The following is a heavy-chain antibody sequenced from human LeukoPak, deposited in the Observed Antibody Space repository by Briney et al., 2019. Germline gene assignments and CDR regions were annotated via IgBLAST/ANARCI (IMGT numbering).Heavy chain of an antibody. Sequence: ASVKVSCKASGYTFTYYYMHWVRQAPGQGLEWMGWINPDSGDTKYAQKFQGRVTVTRDTSISTAYMDLSSLRSDDTAVYYCARDPYGDNHLDYWGQGTLVTVSS. V-gene: IGHV1-2*02. CDR1: GYTFTYYY. J-gene: IGHJ4*02. D-gene: IGHD4-17*01. CDR3: ARDPYGDNHLDY. CDR2: INPDSGDT.